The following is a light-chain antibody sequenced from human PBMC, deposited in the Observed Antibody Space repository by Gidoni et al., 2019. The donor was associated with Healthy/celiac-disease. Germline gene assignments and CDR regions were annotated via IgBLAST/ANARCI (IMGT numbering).Light chain of an antibody. CDR2: AAS. CDR3: QQLNSYPSYT. Sequence: DIQLTQSPSFLSASVGDRVTITCRASQVISSYLAWYQQKPGKAPKLLIYAASTLQSGVPSRFSGSGSGTEFTLTISSLKPEDFATYYCQQLNSYPSYTFGQXTKLEIK. V-gene: IGKV1-9*01. J-gene: IGKJ2*01. CDR1: QVISSY.